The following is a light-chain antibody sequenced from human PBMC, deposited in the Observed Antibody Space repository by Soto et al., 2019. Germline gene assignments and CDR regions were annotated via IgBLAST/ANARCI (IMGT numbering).Light chain of an antibody. J-gene: IGKJ5*01. Sequence: EIVLTQSPGTLSLSPGEGATLSCRASQSVSSNLAWYQQKPGQAPRLLIYGASTRATGIPARFSGSGSGTEFTLTISSLQSEDFAVYYCQQYNNWPPLTFGQGTRLEIK. CDR3: QQYNNWPPLT. V-gene: IGKV3-15*01. CDR2: GAS. CDR1: QSVSSN.